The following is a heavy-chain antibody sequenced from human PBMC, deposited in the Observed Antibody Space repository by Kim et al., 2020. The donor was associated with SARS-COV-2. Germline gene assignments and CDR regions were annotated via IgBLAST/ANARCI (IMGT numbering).Heavy chain of an antibody. CDR1: GFTFDTYA. CDR3: VKEGSGSTHFDY. J-gene: IGHJ4*02. CDR2: ITISGDSA. V-gene: IGHV3-23*01. D-gene: IGHD6-13*01. Sequence: GSLRLSCAASGFTFDTYAMSWVRQTPGKGLEWVSLITISGDSAYYADSVKGRFTISRDNSKNTLFLQMNSLGVEDTALYFCVKEGSGSTHFDYWGQGALVTVSS.